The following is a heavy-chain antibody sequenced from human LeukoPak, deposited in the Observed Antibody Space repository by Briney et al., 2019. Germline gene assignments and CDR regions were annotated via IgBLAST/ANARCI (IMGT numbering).Heavy chain of an antibody. J-gene: IGHJ6*02. CDR1: GFSFSTYG. V-gene: IGHV3-30*03. CDR3: ARVRSGSSAGNYGMDV. CDR2: ISYNGDNK. D-gene: IGHD1-26*01. Sequence: PGGSLRLSCVASGFSFSTYGLHWVRQAPGKGLEWVAVISYNGDNKHYAESVKGRFTISRDNAKNTLYLQMNSLRVEDTAVYYCARVRSGSSAGNYGMDVWGQGTTVTVSS.